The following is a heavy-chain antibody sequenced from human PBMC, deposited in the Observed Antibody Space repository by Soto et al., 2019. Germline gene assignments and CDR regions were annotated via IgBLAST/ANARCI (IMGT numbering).Heavy chain of an antibody. CDR1: GFDFRHHH. D-gene: IGHD3-16*01. J-gene: IGHJ4*02. CDR2: SRCKADNYSP. CDR3: VCWLWGIGH. Sequence: EVQLVESGGGLVQPGGSLRLSCAVSGFDFRHHHMDWVRQAPGKGLEWVGRSRCKADNYSPAYAASAKGRFTISSDESKSTLNLQMSNLRTEDSAVFYCVCWLWGIGHWGQGPLVTVSP. V-gene: IGHV3-72*01.